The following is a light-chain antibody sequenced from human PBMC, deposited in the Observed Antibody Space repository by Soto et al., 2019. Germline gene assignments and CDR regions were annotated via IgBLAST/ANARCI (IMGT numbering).Light chain of an antibody. J-gene: IGLJ1*01. V-gene: IGLV2-14*01. CDR2: EVT. CDR1: STDIGAYNY. CDR3: NSYTTLSNRV. Sequence: QSVLTQPASVSGSPGQSITISCTGTSTDIGAYNYVSWYQHHPGKAPKLLIYEVTNRPSGVSNRFSGSKSGNTASLTISGLQAEDEANYYCNSYTTLSNRVFGTGTKVTV.